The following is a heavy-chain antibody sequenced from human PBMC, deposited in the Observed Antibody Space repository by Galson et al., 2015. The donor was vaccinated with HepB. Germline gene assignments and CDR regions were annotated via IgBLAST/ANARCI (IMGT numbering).Heavy chain of an antibody. Sequence: SLRLSCAASGFTFSSYAMSWVRQAPGKGLEWVSAISGSGGSTYYADSVKGRFTISRDNSKNTLYLQMNSLRAEDTAVYYCAKDRGVAALMYNWFDPWGQGTLVTVSS. D-gene: IGHD2-15*01. CDR1: GFTFSSYA. J-gene: IGHJ5*02. V-gene: IGHV3-23*01. CDR3: AKDRGVAALMYNWFDP. CDR2: ISGSGGST.